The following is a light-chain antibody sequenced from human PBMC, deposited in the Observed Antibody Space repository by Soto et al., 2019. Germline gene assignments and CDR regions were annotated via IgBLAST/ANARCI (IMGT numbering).Light chain of an antibody. CDR1: QSISSN. V-gene: IGKV3-15*01. CDR3: QQYNNWPFT. J-gene: IGKJ3*01. Sequence: EIVMTQSPATLSVSPGERATLPCRASQSISSNLAWYQQKPGQAPRILIYGASTRATGIPVRFSGSGSGTEFTLTIRSLQSEDFEFYFCQQYNNWPFTFGPGTKVDIK. CDR2: GAS.